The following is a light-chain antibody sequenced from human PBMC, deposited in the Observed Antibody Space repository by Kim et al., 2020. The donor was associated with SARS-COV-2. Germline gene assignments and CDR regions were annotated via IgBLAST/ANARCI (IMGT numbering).Light chain of an antibody. CDR2: DVS. J-gene: IGLJ1*01. V-gene: IGLV2-11*01. CDR3: CSYAGSYTYV. CDR1: SSVVVGYNY. Sequence: GQSVTISGTGTSSVVVGYNYVSWYQQHPDNTPKLMIYDVSERPSGVPDRFSGSKSGNTASLTISGLQADDEADYYCCSYAGSYTYVFGTGTKVTVL.